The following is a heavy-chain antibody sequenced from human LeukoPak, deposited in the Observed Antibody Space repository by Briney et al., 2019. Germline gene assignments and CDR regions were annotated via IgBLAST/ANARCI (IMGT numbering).Heavy chain of an antibody. CDR1: GFTFSNAW. J-gene: IGHJ5*02. Sequence: GGSLRLSCAASGFTFSNAWMSWVRQAPGKGLEWVGRIKSKTDGGTTDYAAPVKGRFTISRDDSINTLYLQMNSLKTEDTAVYYCTTDTIVVVPAARGGDTWFDPWGQGTLVTVSS. CDR2: IKSKTDGGTT. D-gene: IGHD2-2*01. V-gene: IGHV3-15*01. CDR3: TTDTIVVVPAARGGDTWFDP.